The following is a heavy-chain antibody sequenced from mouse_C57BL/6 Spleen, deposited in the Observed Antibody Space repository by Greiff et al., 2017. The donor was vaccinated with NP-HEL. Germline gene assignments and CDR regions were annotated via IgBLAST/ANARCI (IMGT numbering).Heavy chain of an antibody. CDR1: GYTFTSYW. J-gene: IGHJ3*01. CDR3: AREGGIYYGNSQAWFAY. Sequence: VQLQQPGAELVKPGASVKLSCKASGYTFTSYWMHWVKQRPGQGLEWIGMIHPNSGSTNYNEKFKSKATLTVDKSSSTAYMQLSSLTSEDSAVYYCAREGGIYYGNSQAWFAYWGQGTLVTVSA. V-gene: IGHV1-64*01. D-gene: IGHD2-1*01. CDR2: IHPNSGST.